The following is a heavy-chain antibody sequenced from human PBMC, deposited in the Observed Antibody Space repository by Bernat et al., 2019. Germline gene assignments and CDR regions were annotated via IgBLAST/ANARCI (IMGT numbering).Heavy chain of an antibody. V-gene: IGHV3-15*07. Sequence: EVQLVESGGGLVKPGGSLRLSCAASGFTFSNAWMNWVRQAPGKGLEWVGRIKSKTDGGTTDYAAPVKGRFSISRDDSKNTLSLQMNSLKTEDTAVYYCTTSLYTGYDRIDCWGQGTLVTVSS. J-gene: IGHJ4*02. D-gene: IGHD5-12*01. CDR1: GFTFSNAW. CDR3: TTSLYTGYDRIDC. CDR2: IKSKTDGGTT.